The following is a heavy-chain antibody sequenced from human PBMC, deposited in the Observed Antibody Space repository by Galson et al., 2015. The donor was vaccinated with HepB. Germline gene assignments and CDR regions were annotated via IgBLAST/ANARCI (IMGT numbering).Heavy chain of an antibody. D-gene: IGHD3-22*01. CDR1: GFTFSSYS. Sequence: SLRLSCAASGFTFSSYSMNWVRQAPGKGLEWVSSISSSSSYIYYADSVKGRFTISRDNAKNSLYLQMNSLRAEDTAVYYCAREGDLYDSSGYYLYYYYYGMDVWGQGTTVTVSS. V-gene: IGHV3-21*01. CDR3: AREGDLYDSSGYYLYYYYYGMDV. J-gene: IGHJ6*02. CDR2: ISSSSSYI.